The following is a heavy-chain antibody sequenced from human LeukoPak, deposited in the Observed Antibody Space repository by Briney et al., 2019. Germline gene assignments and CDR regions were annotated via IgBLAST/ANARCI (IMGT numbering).Heavy chain of an antibody. V-gene: IGHV3-33*08. CDR3: ARGVAGMAYFDY. J-gene: IGHJ4*02. Sequence: VGSLRLSCAASGFTFSSYGMHWVRQAPGKGLEWVAAIWYDGSNKYYADSVKGRFTISRDNSKNSLYLQMNSLRDEDTAVFYCARGVAGMAYFDYWGQGTLVTVSS. D-gene: IGHD6-13*01. CDR1: GFTFSSYG. CDR2: IWYDGSNK.